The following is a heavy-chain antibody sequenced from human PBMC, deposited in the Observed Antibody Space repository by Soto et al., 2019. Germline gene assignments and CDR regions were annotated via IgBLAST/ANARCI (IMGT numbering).Heavy chain of an antibody. CDR2: IYSGGST. CDR3: ARGSERTYFDY. V-gene: IGHV3-53*01. Sequence: GGSLRLSCAASGFTVSSNYMSWVRQAPGKGLEWVSVIYSGGSTYYADSVKGRFTISRDSSKNTLYLQMNSLRAEDTAVYYCARGSERTYFDYWGQGTLVTVSS. CDR1: GFTVSSNY. J-gene: IGHJ4*02. D-gene: IGHD1-1*01.